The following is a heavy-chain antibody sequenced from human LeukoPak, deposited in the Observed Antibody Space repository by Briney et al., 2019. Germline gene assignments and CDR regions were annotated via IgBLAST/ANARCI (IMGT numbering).Heavy chain of an antibody. V-gene: IGHV4-59*01. D-gene: IGHD6-13*01. CDR2: VFDSGST. CDR1: GGSISNYW. Sequence: SETLSLTCTVSGGSISNYWWSWIRQPPGKGLEWIGYVFDSGSTNYNPSLKSQVTISVDTSKKQFSLKLSSVTAADTAVYYCARGYSSSWNYFDYWGQGTLVSVSS. J-gene: IGHJ4*02. CDR3: ARGYSSSWNYFDY.